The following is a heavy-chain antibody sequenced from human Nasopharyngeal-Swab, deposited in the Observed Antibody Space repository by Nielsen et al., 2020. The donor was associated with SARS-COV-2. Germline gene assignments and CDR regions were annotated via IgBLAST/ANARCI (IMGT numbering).Heavy chain of an antibody. D-gene: IGHD2-2*01. V-gene: IGHV3-21*01. J-gene: IGHJ6*02. Sequence: WIRQPPGKGLEGVASISSSSSYIYYADSVKGRFTITRDNAKNSLYLQMNSLRAEGTAVYYCARCRDIVVVPAARPYYYYGMDVWGQGTTVTVSS. CDR3: ARCRDIVVVPAARPYYYYGMDV. CDR2: ISSSSSYI.